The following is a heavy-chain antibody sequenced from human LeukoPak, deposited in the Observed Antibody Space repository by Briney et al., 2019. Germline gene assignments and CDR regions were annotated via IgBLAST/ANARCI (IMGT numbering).Heavy chain of an antibody. V-gene: IGHV3-48*03. Sequence: GGSLRLSCAASGFTFSSYEMNWVRQAPGKGLEWVSYISSSGSTIYYADSVKGRFTISRDNAKNSLYLQMNSLRAEDTAVYYCAREPRSYYYMDVWGKGTTVTISS. CDR3: AREPRSYYYMDV. CDR2: ISSSGSTI. CDR1: GFTFSSYE. J-gene: IGHJ6*03.